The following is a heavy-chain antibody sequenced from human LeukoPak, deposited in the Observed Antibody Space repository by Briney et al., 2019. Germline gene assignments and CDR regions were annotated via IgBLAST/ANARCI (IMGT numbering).Heavy chain of an antibody. CDR2: ISSSGSYI. CDR3: AKDRDGNVLRFLEWLLYPFDY. Sequence: NPGGSPRLSCAASGFTFSTYAVNWVRQAPGKGLEWVSSISSSGSYIYYADSVKGRFTISRDNSKNTLYLQMNSLRAEDTAVYYCAKDRDGNVLRFLEWLLYPFDYWGQGTLVTVSS. CDR1: GFTFSTYA. V-gene: IGHV3-21*01. J-gene: IGHJ4*02. D-gene: IGHD3-3*01.